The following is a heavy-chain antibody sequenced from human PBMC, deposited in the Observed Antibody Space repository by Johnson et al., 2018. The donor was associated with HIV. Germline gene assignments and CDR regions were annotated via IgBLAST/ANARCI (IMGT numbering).Heavy chain of an antibody. Sequence: VQLVESGGGLVKPGGSLRLSCAASGFTFSDYYMSWIRQAPGKGLEWVSAISGSGGSTYYADAVKGRVSLSRDNSKNTLLRQMTSLRAEDTAVYYCARGGLIAAAAIDDAFDVWGQGTLVTVSS. CDR3: ARGGLIAAAAIDDAFDV. V-gene: IGHV3-23*04. D-gene: IGHD6-13*01. CDR1: GFTFSDYY. CDR2: ISGSGGST. J-gene: IGHJ3*01.